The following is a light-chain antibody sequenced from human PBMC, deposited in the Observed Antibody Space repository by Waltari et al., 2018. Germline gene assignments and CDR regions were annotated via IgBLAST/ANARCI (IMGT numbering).Light chain of an antibody. J-gene: IGKJ1*01. CDR1: QGISSY. CDR3: QQYYSYPRT. V-gene: IGKV1-8*01. Sequence: AIRLTQSPSPLSASTGDNVTLTCRASQGISSYLAWYQQKPGKAPKLLIYAASTLQSGVPSRFSGSGSGTDFTLTISCLQSEDFATYYCQQYYSYPRTFGQGTKVEIK. CDR2: AAS.